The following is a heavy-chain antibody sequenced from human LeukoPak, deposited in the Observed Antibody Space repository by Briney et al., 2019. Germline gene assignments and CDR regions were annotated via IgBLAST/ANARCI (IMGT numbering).Heavy chain of an antibody. CDR2: ISGSGGST. V-gene: IGHV3-23*01. CDR1: GFTFSSYA. J-gene: IGHJ3*02. Sequence: GGSLRLSCAASGFTFSSYAMSWVRQAPGKGLEWVSAISGSGGSTYYADSVKGQFTISRDNSKNTLYLQMNSLRAEDTAVYYCARGVTIFGVVIMERAFDIWGQGTMVTVSS. CDR3: ARGVTIFGVVIMERAFDI. D-gene: IGHD3-3*01.